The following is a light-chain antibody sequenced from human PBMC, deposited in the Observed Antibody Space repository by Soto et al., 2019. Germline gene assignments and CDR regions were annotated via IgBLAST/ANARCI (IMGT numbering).Light chain of an antibody. CDR3: QQYGSWT. CDR2: GTS. Sequence: EIVLTQSPGTLSVSPGERATLSCRASQTISSNNLAWDQQTPGQAPSLLIYGTSSRATGIPDRFSGSGSGTDFTLTISRLEPEDSAIYYCQQYGSWTFGQGTKVEI. CDR1: QTISSNN. V-gene: IGKV3-20*01. J-gene: IGKJ1*01.